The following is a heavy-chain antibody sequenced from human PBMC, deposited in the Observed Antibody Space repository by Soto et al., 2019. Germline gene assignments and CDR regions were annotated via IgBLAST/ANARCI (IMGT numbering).Heavy chain of an antibody. V-gene: IGHV4-30-2*01. D-gene: IGHD1-26*01. Sequence: PSETLSLTCAVSGGSISSGGYSWSWIRQPPGKGLEWIGYIYHSGSTYYNPSLKSRVTISVDRSKNQFSLKLSSVTAADTAVYYCASGGWELQGAYNWFDPWGQGTLVTVSS. CDR2: IYHSGST. CDR3: ASGGWELQGAYNWFDP. CDR1: GGSISSGGYS. J-gene: IGHJ5*02.